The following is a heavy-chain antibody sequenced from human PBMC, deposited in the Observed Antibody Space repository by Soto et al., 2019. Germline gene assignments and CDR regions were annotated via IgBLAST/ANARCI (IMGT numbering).Heavy chain of an antibody. D-gene: IGHD2-21*02. CDR2: IPQDGVDG. J-gene: IGHJ6*02. CDR1: GFTFSMYS. Sequence: LRLSCEVSGFTFSMYSMSWVRQSPGKGLEWVAKIPQDGVDGHYADSVKGRFIISRDNGKNSLHLQLNNLRAEDTAVYYCARDHLILPAHDFFYGSDVWGRGATVTVSS. CDR3: ARDHLILPAHDFFYGSDV. V-gene: IGHV3-7*03.